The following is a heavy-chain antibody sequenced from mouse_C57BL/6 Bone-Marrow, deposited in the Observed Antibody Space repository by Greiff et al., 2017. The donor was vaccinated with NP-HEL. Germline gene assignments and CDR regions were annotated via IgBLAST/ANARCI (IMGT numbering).Heavy chain of an antibody. CDR2: IRSKSNNYAT. CDR3: VRHSGSSEGYWYFDV. V-gene: IGHV10-1*01. CDR1: GFSFNTYA. D-gene: IGHD1-1*01. Sequence: EVQLQESGGGLVQPKGSLKLSCAASGFSFNTYAMNWVRQAPGKGLEWVARIRSKSNNYATYYADSVKDRFTISRDDSESMLYLQMNNLKTEDTAMYCCVRHSGSSEGYWYFDVWGTGTTVTVSS. J-gene: IGHJ1*03.